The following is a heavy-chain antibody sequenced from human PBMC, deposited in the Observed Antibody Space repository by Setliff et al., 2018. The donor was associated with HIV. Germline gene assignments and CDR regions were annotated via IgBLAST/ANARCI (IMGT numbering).Heavy chain of an antibody. CDR2: IWYDGSNK. CDR3: ARDPKPKFWSGNSPFDY. V-gene: IGHV3-33*01. CDR1: GFTFSSYG. D-gene: IGHD3-3*01. J-gene: IGHJ4*02. Sequence: PGGSLRLSCAASGFTFSSYGMHWVRQAPGKGLEWVAVIWYDGSNKYYADSVKGRFTISRDNAKNSLYLQMNSLRAEDTAVYHCARDPKPKFWSGNSPFDYWGQGTLVTVSS.